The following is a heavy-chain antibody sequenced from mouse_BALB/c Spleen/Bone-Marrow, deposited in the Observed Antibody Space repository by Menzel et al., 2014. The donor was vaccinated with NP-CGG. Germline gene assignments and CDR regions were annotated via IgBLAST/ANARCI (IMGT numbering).Heavy chain of an antibody. D-gene: IGHD2-14*01. CDR2: IHPNSGNT. CDR1: GYTFTSSW. Sequence: QVQLQQSGSVLVRPGASVRLSCKASGYTFTSSWMHWAKQRPGQGLEWIGEIHPNSGNTNYNEKFKGKATLTVDTSSSTAYVDLRSLTSEDSAVYYCARHYRYAYYFHYWGQGTTLTVSS. J-gene: IGHJ2*01. CDR3: ARHYRYAYYFHY. V-gene: IGHV1S130*01.